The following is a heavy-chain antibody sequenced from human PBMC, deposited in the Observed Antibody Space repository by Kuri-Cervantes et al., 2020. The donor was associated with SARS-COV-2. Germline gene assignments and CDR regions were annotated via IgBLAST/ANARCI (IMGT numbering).Heavy chain of an antibody. D-gene: IGHD3-22*01. Sequence: SQTLSLTCAVFGGSFRGYYWGWIRQPPGKGLEWIGSMYYSGSTYYNSSLKSRLTISVDTSKNQFSLQLSSVTAAYTAVYYCVGFYYYDSSGFVANYYYMDVWAKGTTVTVSS. V-gene: IGHV4-39*01. J-gene: IGHJ6*03. CDR3: VGFYYYDSSGFVANYYYMDV. CDR1: GGSFRGYY. CDR2: MYYSGST.